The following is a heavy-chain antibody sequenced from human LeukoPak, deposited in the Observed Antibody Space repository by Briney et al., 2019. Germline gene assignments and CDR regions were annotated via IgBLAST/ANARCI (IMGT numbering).Heavy chain of an antibody. D-gene: IGHD3-22*01. V-gene: IGHV3-11*04. Sequence: GGSLRLSCAASGFTFSSYAMSWIRQAPGKGLEWVSYISTSGSTIYYADSVKGRFTISRDNAKNSLYLQMNSLRAEDTAVYYCARCYDSSGYYSNYHMDIWGKGTTVTVS. CDR2: ISTSGSTI. CDR1: GFTFSSYA. CDR3: ARCYDSSGYYSNYHMDI. J-gene: IGHJ6*03.